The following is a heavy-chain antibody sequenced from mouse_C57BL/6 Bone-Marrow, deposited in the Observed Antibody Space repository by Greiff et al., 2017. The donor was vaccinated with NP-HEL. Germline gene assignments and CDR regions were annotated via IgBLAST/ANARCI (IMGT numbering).Heavy chain of an antibody. J-gene: IGHJ2*01. CDR1: GFTFSDYG. V-gene: IGHV5-17*01. CDR3: AGSYYGSSKDFDC. D-gene: IGHD1-1*01. Sequence: EVKLVESGGGLVKPGGSLKLSCEASGFTFSDYGMHWVRQAPEKGLEWVAYISSGSSTIYYADTVKGRFTISRDNAKYTLFLHMTSLRSEDTAMYYCAGSYYGSSKDFDCWGDGTTLTVS. CDR2: ISSGSSTI.